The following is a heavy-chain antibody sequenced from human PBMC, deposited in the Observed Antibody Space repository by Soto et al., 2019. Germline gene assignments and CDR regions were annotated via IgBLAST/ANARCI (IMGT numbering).Heavy chain of an antibody. Sequence: QITLKESGPTLVKPTQTLTLTCTFSGFSLSRGGVGVGWIRQPPGKALEWLALIYWNDDNRYSPALKSRLTITKDTSKNQVVLTMTNMDPVDTATYYCAHRGYGDYPRENWCDPWGQGTLVTVSS. V-gene: IGHV2-5*01. CDR3: AHRGYGDYPRENWCDP. J-gene: IGHJ5*02. CDR1: GFSLSRGGVG. D-gene: IGHD4-17*01. CDR2: IYWNDDN.